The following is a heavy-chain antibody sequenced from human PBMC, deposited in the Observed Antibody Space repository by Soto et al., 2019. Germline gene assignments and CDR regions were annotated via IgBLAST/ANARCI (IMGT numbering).Heavy chain of an antibody. Sequence: QVQLVESGGGVVQPGRSLRLSCAASGFTFSSYSMHWVRQAPGKGLEWVAAMSFDGNSKYFADSVKGRFTISRDNSKNTLSLQMNSLGADDSAVYYCARGRSVIDHDDFEYWGQGNLVTVSS. J-gene: IGHJ4*02. CDR3: ARGRSVIDHDDFEY. CDR2: MSFDGNSK. V-gene: IGHV3-30-3*01. CDR1: GFTFSSYS. D-gene: IGHD2-21*01.